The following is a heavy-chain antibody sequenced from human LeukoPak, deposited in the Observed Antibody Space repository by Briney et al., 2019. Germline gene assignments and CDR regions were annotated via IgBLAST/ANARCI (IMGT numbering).Heavy chain of an antibody. J-gene: IGHJ4*02. CDR1: GFTFSSYG. Sequence: PGGSLRLSCAASGFTFSSYGMHWVRQAPGKGLEWVAFIRYDGSNKYYADSVKGRFTISRDNAKNTLYLQMNSLRAEDTAVYYCARDTFRDFWSGFNYWGQGTLVTVSS. D-gene: IGHD3-3*01. CDR2: IRYDGSNK. V-gene: IGHV3-30*02. CDR3: ARDTFRDFWSGFNY.